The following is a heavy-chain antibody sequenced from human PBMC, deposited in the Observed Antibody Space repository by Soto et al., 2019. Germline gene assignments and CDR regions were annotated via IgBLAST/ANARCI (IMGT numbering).Heavy chain of an antibody. CDR3: AKDFGAKGLGATMHY. Sequence: EAQLVESGGGLVQPGGSLRLSCAASGFTFSDYAMSWVRQAPGKGLGWVSGISDSGGNTNYADSVKGRFTISRDNSKNTLYLQVNSLRVDDTAVYYCAKDFGAKGLGATMHYWGQGTLVTVSS. J-gene: IGHJ4*02. D-gene: IGHD1-26*01. V-gene: IGHV3-23*04. CDR2: ISDSGGNT. CDR1: GFTFSDYA.